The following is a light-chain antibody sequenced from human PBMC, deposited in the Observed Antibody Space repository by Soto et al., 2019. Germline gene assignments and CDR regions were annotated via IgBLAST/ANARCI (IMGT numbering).Light chain of an antibody. CDR1: SSDVGGYNY. CDR3: SSYTSSSTRFYV. J-gene: IGLJ1*01. CDR2: EVS. V-gene: IGLV2-14*01. Sequence: QSALTQPASVSGSPGQSITISCTGTSSDVGGYNYVSWYQQHPGKAPKLMIYEVSNRPSGVSNRFSGSKSGNTASLTISGLQAEDEADYYCSSYTSSSTRFYVFGTGTQLTVL.